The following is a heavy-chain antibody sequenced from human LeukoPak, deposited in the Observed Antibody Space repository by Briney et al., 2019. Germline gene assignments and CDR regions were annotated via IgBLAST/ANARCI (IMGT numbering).Heavy chain of an antibody. Sequence: GGSLRLSCAPSGFTFSSFAMNWVRQAPGKGLEWVSTIGSSGDSTYYADSVRGRSTISRDNSKNTMHLQMNNLRAEDTAFYYCARGSKDLDFWGQGTLVTVSS. J-gene: IGHJ4*02. CDR1: GFTFSSFA. CDR3: ARGSKDLDF. D-gene: IGHD3-10*01. V-gene: IGHV3-23*01. CDR2: IGSSGDST.